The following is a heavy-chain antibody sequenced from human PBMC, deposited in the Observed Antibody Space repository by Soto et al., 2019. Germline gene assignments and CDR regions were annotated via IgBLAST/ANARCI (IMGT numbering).Heavy chain of an antibody. CDR1: GGTFSSYA. Sequence: ASVKVSCKASGGTFSSYAISWVRQAPGQGLERMGGIIPIFGTANFAQKFQGRVTITADESTSTAYMELSSLRSEDTAVYYCARGPRAATYFPPWFDPWGQGTLVTVSS. D-gene: IGHD6-25*01. CDR3: ARGPRAATYFPPWFDP. J-gene: IGHJ5*02. V-gene: IGHV1-69*13. CDR2: IIPIFGTA.